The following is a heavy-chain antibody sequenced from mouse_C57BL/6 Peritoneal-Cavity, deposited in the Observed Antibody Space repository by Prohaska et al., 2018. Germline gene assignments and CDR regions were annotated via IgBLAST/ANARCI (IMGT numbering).Heavy chain of an antibody. Sequence: GMSWVKQAPGKGLKWMGWINTYSGVPTYADDFKGRFAFSLETSASTAYLQINNLKKEDTATYFCARRDYGSSPAWFVYWGQGTLVTVSA. CDR2: INTYSGVP. V-gene: IGHV9-3*01. J-gene: IGHJ3*01. D-gene: IGHD1-1*01. CDR3: ARRDYGSSPAWFVY. CDR1: G.